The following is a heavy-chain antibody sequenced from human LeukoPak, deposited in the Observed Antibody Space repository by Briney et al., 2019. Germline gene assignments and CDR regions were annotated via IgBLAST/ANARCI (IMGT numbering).Heavy chain of an antibody. V-gene: IGHV1-69*13. CDR1: GGTFSIYA. Sequence: SVKVSCKASGGTFSIYAISWVRQAPGQGLEWMGGIIPIFGTANYAQKFQGRVTITADESTSTAYMELSSLRSEDTAVYYCARSLAYCGGDCYSNWFDPWGQGTLVTVSS. CDR2: IIPIFGTA. D-gene: IGHD2-21*02. CDR3: ARSLAYCGGDCYSNWFDP. J-gene: IGHJ5*02.